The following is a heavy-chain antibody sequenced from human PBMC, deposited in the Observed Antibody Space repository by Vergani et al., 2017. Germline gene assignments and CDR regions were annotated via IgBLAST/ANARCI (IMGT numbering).Heavy chain of an antibody. Sequence: QVQLVESGGGVVQPGRSLRLSCAASGFTFSSYGMHGARQAPGKGLEWVAVISYDGSNKHYADSVKGRITISRDNSKNTLYLQMNSLRAEDTAVYYCAKDPSSPTVPSDYYYYYGMDVWGQGTTVTVSS. D-gene: IGHD4-11*01. J-gene: IGHJ6*02. CDR1: GFTFSSYG. CDR3: AKDPSSPTVPSDYYYYYGMDV. CDR2: ISYDGSNK. V-gene: IGHV3-30*18.